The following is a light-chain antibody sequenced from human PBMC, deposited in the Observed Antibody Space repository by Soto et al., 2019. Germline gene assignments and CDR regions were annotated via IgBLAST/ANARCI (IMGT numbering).Light chain of an antibody. CDR2: GAS. Sequence: EIVLTQSPGTLSLSPGERATLSCRASQSVSNNYLAWYQQKPGQAPRLLIYGASNRATGIPDRFSGSWSGIDFTLTISRLEPEAFAVYYCQQYGSSGTFGQGTKVEIK. CDR1: QSVSNNY. V-gene: IGKV3-20*01. J-gene: IGKJ1*01. CDR3: QQYGSSGT.